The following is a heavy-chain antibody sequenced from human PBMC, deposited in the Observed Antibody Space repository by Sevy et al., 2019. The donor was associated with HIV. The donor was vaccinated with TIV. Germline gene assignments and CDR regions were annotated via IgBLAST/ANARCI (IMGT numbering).Heavy chain of an antibody. J-gene: IGHJ5*02. CDR1: GFTFSSYD. Sequence: GGSLRLSCTASGFTFSSYDMNWVRQAPGKGLEWVSKISSSGSSIYYADSVKGRITISSDNAKNSLNLQMNSLRAEDTAVYYCTRNGGAYDNGFDPWGQGTLVTVSS. D-gene: IGHD3-22*01. CDR3: TRNGGAYDNGFDP. V-gene: IGHV3-48*03. CDR2: ISSSGSSI.